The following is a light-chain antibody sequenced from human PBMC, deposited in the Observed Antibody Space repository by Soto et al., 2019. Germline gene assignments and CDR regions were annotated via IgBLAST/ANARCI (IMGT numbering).Light chain of an antibody. V-gene: IGKV1-5*01. J-gene: IGKJ4*01. CDR2: DAS. Sequence: DIQMTQSPSTLTASVGDRVTITCRASQSVSTWLAWYQQKPGKAPKFLIYDASSLESGVPSRFSGSGSGTEFTLTISSLQPDDFASYYCQQYNSYPLTFGGGTKVEIK. CDR3: QQYNSYPLT. CDR1: QSVSTW.